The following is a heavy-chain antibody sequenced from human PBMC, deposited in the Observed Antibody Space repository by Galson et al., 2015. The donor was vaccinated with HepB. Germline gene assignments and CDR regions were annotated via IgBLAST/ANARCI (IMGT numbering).Heavy chain of an antibody. Sequence: SVKVSCKVSGYTLTELSMHWVRQAPGEGLEWMGGFDPEDGETIYAQKFQGRVTMTEDTSTDTAYMELSGLRSEDTAVYYCATAPVQLWQRLDYWGQGTLVTVSS. V-gene: IGHV1-24*01. CDR3: ATAPVQLWQRLDY. J-gene: IGHJ4*02. D-gene: IGHD5-18*01. CDR2: FDPEDGET. CDR1: GYTLTELS.